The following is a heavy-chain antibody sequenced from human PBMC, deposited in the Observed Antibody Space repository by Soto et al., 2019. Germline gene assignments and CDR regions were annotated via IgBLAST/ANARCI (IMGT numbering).Heavy chain of an antibody. CDR3: XXXXXXXXVATAMPYYMDV. Sequence: EVQLVESGGGLVQPGGSLRLSCAASGFTFGSYSMNWVRQAPGKXXEWVSFILSSSGVIXYADSVKXRFTXXRDNAKXSXXXXXXXXXXXXXXXXXXXXXXXXXXVATAMPYYMDVWGKGTTVTVSS. D-gene: IGHD2-21*02. J-gene: IGHJ6*03. CDR2: ILSSSGVI. V-gene: IGHV3-48*01. CDR1: GFTFGSYS.